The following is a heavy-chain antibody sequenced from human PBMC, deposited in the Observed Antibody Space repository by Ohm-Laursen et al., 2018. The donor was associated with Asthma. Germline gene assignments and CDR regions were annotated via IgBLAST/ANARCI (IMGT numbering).Heavy chain of an antibody. CDR2: VYGDGSNT. V-gene: IGHV3-74*01. D-gene: IGHD4-17*01. CDR1: GFTFGTYW. J-gene: IGHJ4*02. Sequence: SLRLSCAASGFTFGTYWMHWVRQAPGKGLVWVSRVYGDGSNTIYADSVKGRFTISRDNAKNTLYLRMNSLRAEDTAVYYCTRGGHYGSYFDYWGQGTLVTVSS. CDR3: TRGGHYGSYFDY.